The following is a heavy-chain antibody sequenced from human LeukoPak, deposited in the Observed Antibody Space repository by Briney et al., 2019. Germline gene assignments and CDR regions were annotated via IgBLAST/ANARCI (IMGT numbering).Heavy chain of an antibody. Sequence: GGSLRLSCAASGFNFNNYAMSWLRQAPGKGLEWVSAVSGRGSATYYAGSVMGRFTISRDNSKNTLSLQMNSLRAEDTAVYYCAKLRYYGSGSYTSGYFYYMGQGALVTVS. CDR2: VSGRGSAT. J-gene: IGHJ4*02. CDR1: GFNFNNYA. D-gene: IGHD3-10*01. V-gene: IGHV3-23*01. CDR3: AKLRYYGSGSYTSGYFYY.